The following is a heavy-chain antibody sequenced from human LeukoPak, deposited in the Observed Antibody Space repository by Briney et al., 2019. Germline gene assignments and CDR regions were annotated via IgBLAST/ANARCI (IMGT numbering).Heavy chain of an antibody. CDR2: ISSSSRTI. CDR3: ARDLPPGSSGWYLGY. CDR1: GFTFSSYS. V-gene: IGHV3-48*02. Sequence: GGFLRLSCAASGFTFSSYSMNWGRQAPGEGLEWVSYISSSSRTIYYADSVKGRFTISRDNAKNSLYLQMNSLRDEDTAVYYCARDLPPGSSGWYLGYRGQGTQVTVSS. J-gene: IGHJ4*02. D-gene: IGHD6-19*01.